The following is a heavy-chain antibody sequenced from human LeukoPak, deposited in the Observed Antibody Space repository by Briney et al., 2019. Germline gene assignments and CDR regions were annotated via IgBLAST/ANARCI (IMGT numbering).Heavy chain of an antibody. CDR3: AKAGDPTNTYYYDSSGYYYGPFDY. J-gene: IGHJ4*02. V-gene: IGHV3-23*01. CDR2: INGSGGST. D-gene: IGHD3-22*01. CDR1: GFTFSSYA. Sequence: GGSLRLSCAASGFTFSSYAMSWVRQAPGKGLEWVSAINGSGGSTYYADSVKGRFTISRDNSKNTLYLQMNSLRAEDTAVYYCAKAGDPTNTYYYDSSGYYYGPFDYWGQGTLVTVSS.